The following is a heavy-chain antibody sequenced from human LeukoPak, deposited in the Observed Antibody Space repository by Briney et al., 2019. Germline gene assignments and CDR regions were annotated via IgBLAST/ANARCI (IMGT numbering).Heavy chain of an antibody. CDR2: INHSGST. D-gene: IGHD2-2*02. CDR3: ARRRDIVVVPAAISGGWFDP. V-gene: IGHV4-34*01. J-gene: IGHJ5*02. CDR1: GGSFSGYY. Sequence: SETLSLTCAVYGGSFSGYYWSWIRQPPGKGLEWTGEINHSGSTNYNPSLKSRVTISVDTSKNQFSLKLSSVTAADTAVYYCARRRDIVVVPAAISGGWFDPWGQGTLVTVSS.